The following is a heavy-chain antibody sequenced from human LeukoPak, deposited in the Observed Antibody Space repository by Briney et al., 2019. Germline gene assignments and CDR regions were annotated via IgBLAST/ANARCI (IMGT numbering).Heavy chain of an antibody. D-gene: IGHD2-2*01. CDR2: IYPGDSDT. V-gene: IGHV5-51*01. Sequence: GESLKISCKGSGYFFTSYWIGWVRPPPGKRLEWMGIIYPGDSDTRYSPSCQGHVTISTAKSISTAYLQWSSLTASDTAMYYCARRNLRGYCSSTSCYGGAFDIWGQGTMVTVSS. J-gene: IGHJ3*02. CDR3: ARRNLRGYCSSTSCYGGAFDI. CDR1: GYFFTSYW.